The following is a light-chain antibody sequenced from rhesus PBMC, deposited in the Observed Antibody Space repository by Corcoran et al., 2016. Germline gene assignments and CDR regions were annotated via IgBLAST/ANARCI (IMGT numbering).Light chain of an antibody. CDR3: QQYYSTPLT. CDR1: QSLLYSSNNKNY. V-gene: IGKV4-1*01. J-gene: IGKJ1*01. CDR2: WAS. Sequence: DIVMTQSPDSLAVSLGERVTINCKSSQSLLYSSNNKNYLAWYQQKPGQAPKLLIYWASTRESGVPKRFSGRGAGTDFTLTISGLQAEDVAVYYCQQYYSTPLTFGQGTKVEIK.